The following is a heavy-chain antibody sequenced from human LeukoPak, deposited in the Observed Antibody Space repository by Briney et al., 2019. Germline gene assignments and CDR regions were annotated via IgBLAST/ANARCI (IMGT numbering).Heavy chain of an antibody. D-gene: IGHD3-10*01. CDR3: ARDLSPGGSGQPQHY. Sequence: ASVKVSCKASGYTFTAYYMHWVRQAPGQGLEWMGWINPKSGGTNFAQKFQGRVTMTRDTSISTAYMELNRLRSEDTAVYYCARDLSPGGSGQPQHYWGQGTLVTVSS. CDR1: GYTFTAYY. V-gene: IGHV1-2*02. CDR2: INPKSGGT. J-gene: IGHJ4*02.